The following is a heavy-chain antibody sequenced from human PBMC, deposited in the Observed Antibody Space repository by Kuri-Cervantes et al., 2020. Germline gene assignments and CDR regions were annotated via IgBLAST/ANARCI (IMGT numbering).Heavy chain of an antibody. Sequence: SETLSLTCTVSGGSISSGGYYWSWIRQHPGKGLEWIVYFYYSGSTNYNPSLKSRVTISVDTSKNQFSLKLSSVTAADTAVYYSARHGEWFDYWGQGTLVTVSS. CDR2: FYYSGST. CDR3: ARHGEWFDY. J-gene: IGHJ4*02. D-gene: IGHD3-10*01. CDR1: GGSISSGGYY. V-gene: IGHV4-61*08.